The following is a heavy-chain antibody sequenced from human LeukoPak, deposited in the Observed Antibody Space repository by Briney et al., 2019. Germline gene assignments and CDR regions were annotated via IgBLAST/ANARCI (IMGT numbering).Heavy chain of an antibody. J-gene: IGHJ5*02. D-gene: IGHD2-2*01. CDR3: AXXXXXXAASYNWFDP. V-gene: IGHV1-18*01. CDR2: ISAYNGNT. CDR1: GYTFTSYG. Sequence: VASVTVSCKSSGYTFTSYGISWVRQAPGQGIEWMGWISAYNGNTNYAQKLQGRVTMTTDTSTNTASMELRSLRSDDTAVYYCAXXXXXXAASYNWFDPWGQGTLVTVSS.